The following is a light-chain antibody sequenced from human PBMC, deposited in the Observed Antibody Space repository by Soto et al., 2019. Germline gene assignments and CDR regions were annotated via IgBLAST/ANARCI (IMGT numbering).Light chain of an antibody. CDR3: SSYTSTNTKV. V-gene: IGLV2-14*01. CDR2: EVS. J-gene: IGLJ1*01. Sequence: QSALTQPASVSGSPGQSITISCTGTSSDVGAYKYVSWYQQHPGKAPKLMIYEVSNRPSGVSNRFSGSKSGNTASVTISGLQAEDEADYYCSSYTSTNTKVLGTGTKVTV. CDR1: SSDVGAYKY.